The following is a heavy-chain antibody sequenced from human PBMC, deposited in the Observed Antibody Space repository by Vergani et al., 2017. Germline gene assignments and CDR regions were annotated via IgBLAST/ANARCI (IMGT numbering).Heavy chain of an antibody. CDR2: IIPIFGTA. Sequence: QVQLVQSGAEVKKPGSSVKVSCKASGGTFSSYAISWVRQAPGQGLEWMGGIIPIFGTANYAQKFQGRVTITADESTSTAYMELSSLRSEDTAVYYCASTTYYYDRSGFYYFDYWGQGTLVTVSS. D-gene: IGHD3-22*01. CDR3: ASTTYYYDRSGFYYFDY. V-gene: IGHV1-69*01. J-gene: IGHJ4*02. CDR1: GGTFSSYA.